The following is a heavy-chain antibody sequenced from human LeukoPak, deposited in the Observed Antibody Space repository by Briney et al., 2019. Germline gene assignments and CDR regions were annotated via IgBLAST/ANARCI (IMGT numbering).Heavy chain of an antibody. CDR3: ATDRYCSGGSCYSGVDWFDP. CDR2: ITSSSAYI. V-gene: IGHV3-21*04. Sequence: SGGSLRLSCAASGFTFSRYTMGWVRQAPGKGLEWVSSITSSSAYIHYADSMKGRFTISRDDAKNSLHLQMNSLRAEDTAVYYCATDRYCSGGSCYSGVDWFDPWGQGTLVTVSS. J-gene: IGHJ5*02. D-gene: IGHD2-15*01. CDR1: GFTFSRYT.